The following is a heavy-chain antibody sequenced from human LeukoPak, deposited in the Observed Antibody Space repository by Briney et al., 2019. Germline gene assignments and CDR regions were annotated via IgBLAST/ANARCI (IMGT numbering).Heavy chain of an antibody. CDR3: ARVAGYSSGWYTY. Sequence: SVKVSCKASGGTFSSYAISWVRQAPGQGLEWMGRIIPILGIANYAQKFQGRVTITADKSTSTAYMELSRLRSDDTAVYYCARVAGYSSGWYTYWGQGTLVTVSS. CDR2: IIPILGIA. CDR1: GGTFSSYA. D-gene: IGHD6-19*01. J-gene: IGHJ4*02. V-gene: IGHV1-69*04.